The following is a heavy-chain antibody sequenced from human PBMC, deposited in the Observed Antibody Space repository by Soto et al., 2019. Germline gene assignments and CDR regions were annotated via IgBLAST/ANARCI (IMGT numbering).Heavy chain of an antibody. D-gene: IGHD3-3*01. CDR3: ARAGITIFGVVRPHFDY. V-gene: IGHV5-51*01. Sequence: GESLKISCKGSGYSFTSYWIGWVRQMPGKGLEWMGIIYPGDSDTRYSPSFQGQVTISADKSISTAYLQWSSLKASDTAMYYCARAGITIFGVVRPHFDYWGQGTLVTVSS. CDR1: GYSFTSYW. J-gene: IGHJ4*02. CDR2: IYPGDSDT.